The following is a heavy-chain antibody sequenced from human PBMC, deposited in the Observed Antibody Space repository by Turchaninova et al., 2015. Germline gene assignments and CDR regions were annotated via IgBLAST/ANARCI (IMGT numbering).Heavy chain of an antibody. CDR1: GGSVSSGRYY. D-gene: IGHD6-13*01. Sequence: QVQLQESGPGPGKPSETLSLTCTVSGGSVSSGRYYWSWIRQPPGKGLEWIGYIYYSGSTNYNPSLKSRVTISVDTSKNQFSLKLSSVTAADTAVYYCAREASIAAAGNWFDPWGQGTLVTVSS. CDR2: IYYSGST. CDR3: AREASIAAAGNWFDP. V-gene: IGHV4-61*01. J-gene: IGHJ5*02.